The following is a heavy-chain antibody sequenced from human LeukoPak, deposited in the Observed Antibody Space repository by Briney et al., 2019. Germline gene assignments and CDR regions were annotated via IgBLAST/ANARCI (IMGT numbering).Heavy chain of an antibody. CDR2: IYHSGST. J-gene: IGHJ4*02. Sequence: PSETLSLTCAVSGGSISSGGYSWSWIRQPPGKGLEWIGYIYHSGSTYYNPSLKSRVTISLDTSKNQFSLKVRSVTAADTAVYYCARGFDSKSTYFDYWGQGTLVTVSS. CDR1: GGSISSGGYS. D-gene: IGHD5-12*01. CDR3: ARGFDSKSTYFDY. V-gene: IGHV4-30-2*01.